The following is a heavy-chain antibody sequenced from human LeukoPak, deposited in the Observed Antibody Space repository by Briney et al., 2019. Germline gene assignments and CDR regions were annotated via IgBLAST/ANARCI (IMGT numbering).Heavy chain of an antibody. CDR2: INPGGDNT. J-gene: IGHJ3*02. D-gene: IGHD5-24*01. V-gene: IGHV1-46*01. CDR3: ARIRDGYNDAYDI. CDR1: GYTFTNYY. Sequence: AASVKVSCKASGYTFTNYYIHWVRQAPGQGLEWMGLINPGGDNTNYAQTFQGRVTMTRDTSASTVYMELSSLRSEDTAIYYCARIRDGYNDAYDIWGQGTVVTVPS.